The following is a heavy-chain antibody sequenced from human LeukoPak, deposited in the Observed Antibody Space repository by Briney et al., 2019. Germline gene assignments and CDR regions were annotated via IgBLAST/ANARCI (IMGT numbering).Heavy chain of an antibody. CDR3: AREHDYGGLGAFDI. CDR1: GGTFSSYA. CDR2: IIPILGIA. D-gene: IGHD4-23*01. V-gene: IGHV1-69*04. J-gene: IGHJ3*02. Sequence: GASVKVSCKASGGTFSSYAISWVRQAPGQGLEWMGRIIPILGIANYAQKFQGRVTITADKSTSTAYMELSSLRSEDTAVYYCAREHDYGGLGAFDIWGQGAMVTVSS.